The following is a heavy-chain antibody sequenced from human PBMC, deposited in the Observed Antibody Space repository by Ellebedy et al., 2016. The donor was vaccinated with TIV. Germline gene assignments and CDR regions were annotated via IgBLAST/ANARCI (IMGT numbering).Heavy chain of an antibody. D-gene: IGHD1-7*01. Sequence: LSLTCAASGFSFSSYWMSWVRQAPGKGLEWVALIWYNGSYPNYADSVKGRFTISRDNSKNTLYLQMNSLRSEDAAVYYCAREDWNYGRGTFDIWGQGTMVTVSS. CDR3: AREDWNYGRGTFDI. J-gene: IGHJ3*02. V-gene: IGHV3-33*08. CDR1: GFSFSSYW. CDR2: IWYNGSYP.